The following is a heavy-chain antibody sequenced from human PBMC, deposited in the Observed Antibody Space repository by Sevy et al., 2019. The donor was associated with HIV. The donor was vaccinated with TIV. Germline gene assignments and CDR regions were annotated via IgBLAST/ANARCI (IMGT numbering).Heavy chain of an antibody. CDR3: AKGDIVVGVRRAGMDV. V-gene: IGHV3-23*01. CDR1: GFTFSSYA. J-gene: IGHJ6*02. CDR2: ISGSGGST. Sequence: GGSLRFSCAASGFTFSSYAMSWVRQAPGKGLEWVSAISGSGGSTYYADSLKGRFTISRDNSKNTLYLQMNSLRAEDTAVYYCAKGDIVVGVRRAGMDVWGQGTTVTVSS. D-gene: IGHD2-15*01.